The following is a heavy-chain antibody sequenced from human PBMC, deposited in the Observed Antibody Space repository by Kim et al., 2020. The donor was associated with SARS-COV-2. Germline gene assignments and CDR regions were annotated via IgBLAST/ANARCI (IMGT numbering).Heavy chain of an antibody. CDR3: ARTAANYYYYGMDV. CDR2: IDWDDDK. J-gene: IGHJ6*02. Sequence: SGPTLVNPTQTLTLTCTFSGFSLSTSGMCVSWIRQPPGKALEWLARIDWDDDKYYSTSLKTRLTISKDTSKNQVVLTMTNMDPVDTATYYCARTAANYYYYGMDVCGQGTTVTVSS. V-gene: IGHV2-70*11. CDR1: GFSLSTSGMC. D-gene: IGHD2-2*01.